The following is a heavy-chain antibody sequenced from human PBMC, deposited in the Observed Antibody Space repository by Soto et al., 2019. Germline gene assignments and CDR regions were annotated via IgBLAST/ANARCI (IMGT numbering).Heavy chain of an antibody. CDR2: IKQDGSDK. D-gene: IGHD1-26*01. J-gene: IGHJ6*03. CDR3: ARLHLSAPSVREYYSYYIDV. Sequence: GGSLRLSCAASGFTFSSYGMSWVRQAPGKGLEWVANIKQDGSDKYYVDSVKGRFTISRDNAKNSLYLQMNSLRAEDTVVYDCARLHLSAPSVREYYSYYIDVWGKGTMVTVSS. V-gene: IGHV3-7*03. CDR1: GFTFSSYG.